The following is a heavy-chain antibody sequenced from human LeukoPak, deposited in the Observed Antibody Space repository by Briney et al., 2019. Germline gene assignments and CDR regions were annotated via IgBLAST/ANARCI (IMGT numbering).Heavy chain of an antibody. J-gene: IGHJ4*02. D-gene: IGHD5-24*01. V-gene: IGHV3-7*04. CDR3: AGRRDGNLYSFDH. CDR2: INDDGSQK. Sequence: GGSLRLSCAASGYIFRSYWVSWVRQAPGKGLEWVSNINDDGSQKNYVDSVKGRFTISRDNAKNSLYLQMNSLRPEDTAVYYCAGRRDGNLYSFDHWGQGTLVTASS. CDR1: GYIFRSYW.